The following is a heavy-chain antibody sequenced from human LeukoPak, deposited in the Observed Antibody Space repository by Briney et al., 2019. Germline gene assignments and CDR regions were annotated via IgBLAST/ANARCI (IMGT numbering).Heavy chain of an antibody. J-gene: IGHJ4*02. CDR2: IYYSGST. V-gene: IGHV4-59*01. D-gene: IGHD1-20*01. CDR3: ARATPDNWNDTFGRYYFDY. CDR1: GGSISGYY. Sequence: PSETLSLTCTVSGGSISGYYWSWIRQPPGKGLEWIGYIYYSGSTNYNPSLKSRVTISVDTSKNQFSLKLSSVTAADTAVYYCARATPDNWNDTFGRYYFDYWGQGTLVTVSS.